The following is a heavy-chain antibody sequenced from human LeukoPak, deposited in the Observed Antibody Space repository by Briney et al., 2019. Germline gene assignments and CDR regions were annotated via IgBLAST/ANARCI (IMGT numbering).Heavy chain of an antibody. Sequence: GGSLRLSCAVSGFTFSSYEMNWVRQAPGKGLEWVSYISSRGTTIYYVDSVKGRFAIYRDNAKNSLYLQMNSLRAEDTALYYCARVRSGLHMDVWGQGTTVTVSS. J-gene: IGHJ6*02. V-gene: IGHV3-48*03. D-gene: IGHD2-15*01. CDR3: ARVRSGLHMDV. CDR2: ISSRGTTI. CDR1: GFTFSSYE.